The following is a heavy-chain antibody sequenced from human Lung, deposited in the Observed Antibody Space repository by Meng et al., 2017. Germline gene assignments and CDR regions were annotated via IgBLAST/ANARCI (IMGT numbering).Heavy chain of an antibody. CDR1: GFTFSSYW. V-gene: IGHV3-7*01. CDR2: IKQDGSEK. Sequence: GESLKISCAASGFTFSSYWMSWVRQVPGKGLEWVANIKQDGSEKYYVDSVKGRFTISRDNAKYSLYLQMNSLRAEDTAVYYCAREVGYSSGWKNYYYGMDVWGQGTMVTVSS. CDR3: AREVGYSSGWKNYYYGMDV. J-gene: IGHJ6*02. D-gene: IGHD6-25*01.